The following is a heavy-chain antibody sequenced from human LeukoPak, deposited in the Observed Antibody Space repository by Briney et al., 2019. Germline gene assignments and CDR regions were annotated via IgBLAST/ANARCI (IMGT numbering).Heavy chain of an antibody. CDR3: ARDGLPTWNDRYFDY. Sequence: SETLSLTCTVSGGSISSYYWSWIRQPAGKGLEWIGRIYTSGSTNYNPSLKSRVTISVDTSKNQFSLKLSSVTAADTAVYYCARDGLPTWNDRYFDYWGQGTLVTVSS. J-gene: IGHJ4*02. CDR2: IYTSGST. CDR1: GGSISSYY. V-gene: IGHV4-4*07. D-gene: IGHD1-1*01.